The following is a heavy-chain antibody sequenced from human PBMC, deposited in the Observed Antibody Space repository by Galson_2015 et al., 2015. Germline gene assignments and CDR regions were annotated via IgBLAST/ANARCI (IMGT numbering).Heavy chain of an antibody. CDR3: ARRPMTTVEGWDY. V-gene: IGHV1-69*13. D-gene: IGHD4-11*01. CDR2: ILPVLETT. CDR1: GGTFSNYI. Sequence: SVKVSCKASGGTFSNYIMTWVRQAPGQGLEWIGGILPVLETTSYAQKFQDRVTITADESTNNAHMELSSLRSEDTAVYYCARRPMTTVEGWDYWGQGTLVTVSS. J-gene: IGHJ4*02.